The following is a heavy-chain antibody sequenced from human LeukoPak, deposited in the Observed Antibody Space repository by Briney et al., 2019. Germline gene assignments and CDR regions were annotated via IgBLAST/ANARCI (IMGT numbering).Heavy chain of an antibody. CDR2: VHSSGST. CDR3: ARLAPGNYDILTGDPKVVFDY. J-gene: IGHJ4*02. D-gene: IGHD3-9*01. V-gene: IGHV4-59*01. Sequence: PSETLSLTCTVSGGSLSSFFWSWIRQPPGKGLEWIGYVHSSGSTKYNPSLKSRFIISVDMSKNQFSLKLRSVSVADTAVYYCARLAPGNYDILTGDPKVVFDYWGQGALVTVSS. CDR1: GGSLSSFF.